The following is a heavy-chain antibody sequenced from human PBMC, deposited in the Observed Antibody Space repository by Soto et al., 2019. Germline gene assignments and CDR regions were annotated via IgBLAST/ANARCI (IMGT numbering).Heavy chain of an antibody. CDR1: GGSFSGYY. CDR2: INHSGST. Sequence: QVQLQQWGAGLLKPSETLSLTCAVYGGSFSGYYWSWIRQPPGKGLVWIGEINHSGSTNYNPSLNSRVTRSVDTSKHQFSLKLSSVTAADTAVYYCARGLGLHLGELSLYYFDYWGQGTLVTVSS. J-gene: IGHJ4*02. D-gene: IGHD3-16*02. V-gene: IGHV4-34*01. CDR3: ARGLGLHLGELSLYYFDY.